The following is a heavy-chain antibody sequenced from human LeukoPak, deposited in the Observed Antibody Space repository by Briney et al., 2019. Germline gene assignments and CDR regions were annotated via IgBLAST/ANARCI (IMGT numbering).Heavy chain of an antibody. J-gene: IGHJ5*02. D-gene: IGHD3-3*01. Sequence: SETLSLTCAVSGGSINNYYWSWIRQPPGKGLEWIGYIYHSGGTNYNPSLKSRVTISVDMSKNQFSLKLNSVTAADTAVYYCAREISDFWNGYYTYNWFDPWGQGTLVTVSS. CDR3: AREISDFWNGYYTYNWFDP. CDR1: GGSINNYY. CDR2: IYHSGGT. V-gene: IGHV4-59*01.